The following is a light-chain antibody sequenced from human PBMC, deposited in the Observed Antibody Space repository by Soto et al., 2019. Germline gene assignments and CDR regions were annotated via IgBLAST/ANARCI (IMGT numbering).Light chain of an antibody. V-gene: IGLV6-57*02. CDR2: ESN. Sequence: NFMLTQPHSVSESPGKTATISCTGSSGSISRNRVQWSQQRPGSAPTTVIYESNQRPSGVPDRFSGSIDSSSNSASLTITGLKTEDEADYYCQSYDSSNVIFGGGTKLTVL. CDR3: QSYDSSNVI. J-gene: IGLJ2*01. CDR1: SGSISRNR.